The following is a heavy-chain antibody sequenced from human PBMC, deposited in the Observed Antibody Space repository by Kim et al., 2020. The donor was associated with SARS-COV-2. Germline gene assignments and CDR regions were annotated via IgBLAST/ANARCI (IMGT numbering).Heavy chain of an antibody. J-gene: IGHJ4*01. V-gene: IGHV3-23*05. D-gene: IGHD2-21*01. CDR3: TKWDLGTGDLGLFY. CDR2: IDGSRGTGI. Sequence: GGSLRLSCAASGFSFSVYGMHWVRQAPGKGLEWVSGIDGSRGTGIFYADSVRVRFTISRDNSQNTLYLQMNSLRDEDTAVYYFTKWDLGTGDLGLFYWG. CDR1: GFSFSVYG.